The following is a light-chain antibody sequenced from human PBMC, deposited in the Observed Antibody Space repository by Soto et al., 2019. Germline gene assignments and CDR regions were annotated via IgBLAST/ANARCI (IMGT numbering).Light chain of an antibody. J-gene: IGKJ4*01. Sequence: DIQMTQSPSSLSASVGDRVTITCRASQSISSYLNWYQQKPGKAPKLLSYAASSLQSGVPSKFSGSGSGTDFTLTISRLQPEDFATYYCQQSYSTPLTVGGGTKVEIK. CDR1: QSISSY. CDR3: QQSYSTPLT. CDR2: AAS. V-gene: IGKV1-39*01.